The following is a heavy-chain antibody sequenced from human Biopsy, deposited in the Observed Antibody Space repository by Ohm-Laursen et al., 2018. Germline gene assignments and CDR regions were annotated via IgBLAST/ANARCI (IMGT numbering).Heavy chain of an antibody. V-gene: IGHV3-23*01. J-gene: IGHJ4*02. CDR1: GFTFSSYA. CDR2: ISGNSDII. CDR3: ALAAAQTVTHFDY. D-gene: IGHD4-17*01. Sequence: SLRLSCAASGFTFSSYAMTWFRQAPGKGLEWVSTISGNSDIIYDTDSVKGRFTISRDNSKNTLYLQMHSLRADDTAVYYCALAAAQTVTHFDYWGQGTLVTVSS.